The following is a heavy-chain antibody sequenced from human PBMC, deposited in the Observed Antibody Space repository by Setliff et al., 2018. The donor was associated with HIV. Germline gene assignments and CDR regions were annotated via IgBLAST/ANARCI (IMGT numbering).Heavy chain of an antibody. CDR2: IKHGGSA. Sequence: PSETLSLTCAVYGGSFSGFYWTWFRQPPGKGLEWIGEIKHGGSANYNPSLKSRVTISVDGSTNQFSLKLGSVTAADAAVYYCARGAYCGGASCSLTRFDPWGQGTLVTVSS. J-gene: IGHJ5*02. V-gene: IGHV4-34*01. D-gene: IGHD2-15*01. CDR3: ARGAYCGGASCSLTRFDP. CDR1: GGSFSGFY.